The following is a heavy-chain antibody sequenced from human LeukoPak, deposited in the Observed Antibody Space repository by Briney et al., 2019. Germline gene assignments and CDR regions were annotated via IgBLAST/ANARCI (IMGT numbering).Heavy chain of an antibody. CDR3: ARDPAYCYDSSGPPGG. D-gene: IGHD3-22*01. CDR1: GFTFSSYE. J-gene: IGHJ4*02. V-gene: IGHV3-48*03. Sequence: GGPLRLSCAASGFTFSSYEMNWVRQAPGKGLEWVSYISSSGSTIYYADSVKGRFTISRDNAKNSLYLQMNSLRAEDTAVYYCARDPAYCYDSSGPPGGWGQGTLVTVSS. CDR2: ISSSGSTI.